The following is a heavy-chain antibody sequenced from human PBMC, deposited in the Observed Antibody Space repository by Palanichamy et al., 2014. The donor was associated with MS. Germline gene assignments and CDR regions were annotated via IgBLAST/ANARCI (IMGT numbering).Heavy chain of an antibody. J-gene: IGHJ4*02. CDR2: LYWDGDK. Sequence: QITLKESGPTLVKPTQTLTLTCTFSGFSLSTRGVGVGWIRQPPGKALEWLALLYWDGDKRYIPSLRSRLTITKDTSKNQVFLTMTNMAPVDTATYFCAHRSEGYSYVDYWGQGTLVTVSS. D-gene: IGHD5-18*01. CDR3: AHRSEGYSYVDY. CDR1: GFSLSTRGVG. V-gene: IGHV2-5*02.